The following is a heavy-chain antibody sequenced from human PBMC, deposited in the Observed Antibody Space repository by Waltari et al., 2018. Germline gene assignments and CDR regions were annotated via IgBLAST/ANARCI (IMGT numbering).Heavy chain of an antibody. V-gene: IGHV5-51*01. CDR1: GYSFTSYW. J-gene: IGHJ3*02. CDR2: IYPGDSVT. Sequence: EVQLVQSGAEVKKPGESLKISCKGSGYSFTSYWIGWVRQMPGKGLEWMGSIYPGDSVTRYSPSFQGQVTISADKSISTAYLQWSSLKASDTAMYYCARQQRSSPGSTVPADAFDIWGQGTMVTVSS. D-gene: IGHD6-13*01. CDR3: ARQQRSSPGSTVPADAFDI.